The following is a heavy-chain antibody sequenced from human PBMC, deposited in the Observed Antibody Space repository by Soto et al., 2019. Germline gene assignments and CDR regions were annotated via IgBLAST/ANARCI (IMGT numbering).Heavy chain of an antibody. CDR1: GFPFGTFL. J-gene: IGHJ4*02. CDR3: IGSFPF. CDR2: IRSQPYGGTA. D-gene: IGHD3-10*01. V-gene: IGHV3-49*03. Sequence: EVYLVESGGGLVEPGRSLRLSCTASGFPFGTFLMSWFRQAPGKGMEWVGFIRSQPYGGTAEYAASVRGRFTISRDDSKGIAYLQMNSLQTEDSGVYYCIGSFPFWGQGTLVTVSS.